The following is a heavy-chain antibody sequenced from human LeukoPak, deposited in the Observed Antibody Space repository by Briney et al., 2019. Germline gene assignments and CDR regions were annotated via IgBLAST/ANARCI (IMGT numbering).Heavy chain of an antibody. D-gene: IGHD2-15*01. CDR2: IISSSSYI. V-gene: IGHV3-21*01. Sequence: GSLRLSCAASGFTFSSYSMNWVRRAPGKGLEWVSSIISSSSYIYYADSVKGRFTISRDNAKNSLYLQMNSLRAEDTAVYYCARGGQYCSGGSCYFDYWGQGTLVTVSS. CDR3: ARGGQYCSGGSCYFDY. CDR1: GFTFSSYS. J-gene: IGHJ4*02.